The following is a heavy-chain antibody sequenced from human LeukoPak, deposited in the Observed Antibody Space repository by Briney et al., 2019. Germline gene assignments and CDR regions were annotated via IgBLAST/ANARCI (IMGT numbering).Heavy chain of an antibody. Sequence: ASVKVSCKVSGYTLTELSMHWVRQAPGKGLEWLGGFDPEDGETIYAQKFQGRVTMTEDTSTDTAYMELSSLRSEDTAVYYCATVDQFGTVTDYWGQGTLVTVSS. J-gene: IGHJ4*02. CDR3: ATVDQFGTVTDY. CDR1: GYTLTELS. CDR2: FDPEDGET. D-gene: IGHD4-17*01. V-gene: IGHV1-24*01.